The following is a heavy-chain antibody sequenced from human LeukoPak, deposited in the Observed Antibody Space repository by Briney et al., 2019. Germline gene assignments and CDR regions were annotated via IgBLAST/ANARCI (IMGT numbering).Heavy chain of an antibody. D-gene: IGHD4-23*01. CDR2: IYYSGST. CDR1: GGSISSSSYY. V-gene: IGHV4-39*07. Sequence: SETLSLTCTVSGGSISSSSYYWGWIRQPPGKGLEWIGSIYYSGSTYYNPSLKSRVTISVDTSKNQFSLKVSSVTAADTAVYYCARDYGGNPGFFDSWGQGTRVTVSS. CDR3: ARDYGGNPGFFDS. J-gene: IGHJ4*02.